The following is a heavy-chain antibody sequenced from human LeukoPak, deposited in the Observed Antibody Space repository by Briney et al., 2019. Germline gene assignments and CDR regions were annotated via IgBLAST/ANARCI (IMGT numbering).Heavy chain of an antibody. CDR2: IYYSGST. V-gene: IGHV4-39*01. CDR3: ASTWIQLEDWYFDL. D-gene: IGHD5-18*01. Sequence: SETLSLTCTVSGGSISSSSSYWGWIRQPPGKGLEWIGSIYYSGSTYYNPSLKSRVTISVDTSKNQFSLKLSSVTAADTAVYYCASTWIQLEDWYFDLWGRGTLVTVSS. J-gene: IGHJ2*01. CDR1: GGSISSSSSY.